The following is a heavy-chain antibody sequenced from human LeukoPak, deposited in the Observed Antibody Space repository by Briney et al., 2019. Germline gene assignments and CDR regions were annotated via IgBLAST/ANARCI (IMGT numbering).Heavy chain of an antibody. V-gene: IGHV4-34*01. CDR3: ARGAPTDY. CDR1: GGSFSGYY. Sequence: SETLSLTCAVYGGSFSGYYWSWIRQPPGKGLEWIGEINHSGSTNYNPSLKSRVTISVDTSKNQFSLKLSSVTAADTAVYYCARGAPTDYWGKETLVTVSS. CDR2: INHSGST. J-gene: IGHJ4*02.